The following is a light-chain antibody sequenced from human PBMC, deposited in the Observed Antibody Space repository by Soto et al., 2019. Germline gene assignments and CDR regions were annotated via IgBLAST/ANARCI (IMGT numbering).Light chain of an antibody. Sequence: EVVLTQSPATLSLSPGERATLSCRASQSVSNFLAWYQLKPGQAPRLLIYGASNRATGISVRFSGSGSGTDFTLTISSLVPEDFAVYYCQHRINWPITFGQGTRLEIK. J-gene: IGKJ5*01. V-gene: IGKV3-11*01. CDR1: QSVSNF. CDR2: GAS. CDR3: QHRINWPIT.